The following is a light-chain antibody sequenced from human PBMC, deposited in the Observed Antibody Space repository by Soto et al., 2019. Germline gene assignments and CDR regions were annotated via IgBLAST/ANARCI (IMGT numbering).Light chain of an antibody. J-gene: IGLJ1*01. CDR3: SSYAGNYTYV. Sequence: QSVLTQPPSVSGTPGQRVTISCSGTVSNIGRNTVNWYQQVPGAAPKLLIYTNNQRPSGVPDRFSGSKSGTSLVISGLRSEDEADYYCSSYAGNYTYVFGGGTKVTVL. V-gene: IGLV1-44*01. CDR2: TNN. CDR1: VSNIGRNT.